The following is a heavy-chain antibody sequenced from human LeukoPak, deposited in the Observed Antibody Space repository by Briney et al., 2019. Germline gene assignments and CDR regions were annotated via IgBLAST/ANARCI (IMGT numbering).Heavy chain of an antibody. CDR1: GFSFGSYA. CDR3: ARDRYFPRDQFDY. J-gene: IGHJ4*02. V-gene: IGHV3-23*01. D-gene: IGHD2-2*01. Sequence: GGSLRLSCAASGFSFGSYAMSWVRQAPGKGLEWVSAISDSGGSSWYADSVRGRSTISRDNSKNTVYLQMQGLRAEDTAVYFRARDRYFPRDQFDYWGQGTLVTVSS. CDR2: ISDSGGSS.